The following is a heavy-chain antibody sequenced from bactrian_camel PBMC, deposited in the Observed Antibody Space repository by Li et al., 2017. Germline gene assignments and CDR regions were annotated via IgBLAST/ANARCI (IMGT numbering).Heavy chain of an antibody. CDR1: GFAFSSYY. D-gene: IGHD5*01. J-gene: IGHJ4*01. V-gene: IGHV3-2*01. CDR3: AADPSRELWVGYPPYKY. Sequence: QVQLVESGGGLVQPGGSLRLSCAASGFAFSSYYMTWVRQAPGKGLEWVSSIYSDGSRTIYTDSVKGRFTISKDNAKNTLYLQMNSLKPEDTAVYYCAADPSRELWVGYPPYKYWGQGTQVTVS. CDR2: IYSDGSRT.